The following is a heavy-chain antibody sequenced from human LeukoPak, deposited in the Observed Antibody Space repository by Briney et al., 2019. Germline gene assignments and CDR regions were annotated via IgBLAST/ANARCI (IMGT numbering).Heavy chain of an antibody. CDR2: INPNSGGT. V-gene: IGHV1-2*02. Sequence: PGASVKVSCKASGYTFTGYYMQWVRQAPGQGLEWMGWINPNSGGTNYAQKFQGRVTMTRDTSISTAYMELSRLRSDDTAVYYCARCGSGGSCYSFDWFDPWGQGTLVTVSS. CDR1: GYTFTGYY. J-gene: IGHJ5*02. D-gene: IGHD2-15*01. CDR3: ARCGSGGSCYSFDWFDP.